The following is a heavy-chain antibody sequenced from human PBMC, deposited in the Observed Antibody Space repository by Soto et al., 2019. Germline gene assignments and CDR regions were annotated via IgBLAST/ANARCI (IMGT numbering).Heavy chain of an antibody. Sequence: QVQLQQWGAGLLKPSETLSLTCAVYGGSFSGYYWSWIRQPPGKGLEWIGEINHNGSTNYNPSLKCRVTLSVGTSKNQFSLKLSSVTAADTAGYHCARAVPPTWGWMHRFDPWGQGTLVTVSS. D-gene: IGHD3-16*01. V-gene: IGHV4-34*01. CDR1: GGSFSGYY. J-gene: IGHJ5*02. CDR3: ARAVPPTWGWMHRFDP. CDR2: INHNGST.